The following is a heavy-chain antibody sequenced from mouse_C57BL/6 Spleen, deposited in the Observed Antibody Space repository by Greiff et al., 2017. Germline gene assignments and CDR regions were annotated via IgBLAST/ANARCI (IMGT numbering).Heavy chain of an antibody. CDR1: GYAFSSSW. Sequence: QVQLQQSGPELVKPGASVKISCKASGYAFSSSWMNWVQQRPGKGLEWIGRIYPGDGDTNYTGKFKGKATLSADNSSSTGYMQLNSLTSADAAVYFCASLLADVYYDYDGRFAYWGQGTLVTVSA. V-gene: IGHV1-82*01. J-gene: IGHJ3*01. CDR2: IYPGDGDT. CDR3: ASLLADVYYDYDGRFAY. D-gene: IGHD2-4*01.